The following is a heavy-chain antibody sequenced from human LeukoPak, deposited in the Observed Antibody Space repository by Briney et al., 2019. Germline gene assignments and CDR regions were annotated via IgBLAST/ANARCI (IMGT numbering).Heavy chain of an antibody. CDR1: GFTFSSYW. CDR3: AREGVGTYFFDH. D-gene: IGHD1-26*01. V-gene: IGHV3-7*01. J-gene: IGHJ4*02. CDR2: MNIDGSEK. Sequence: GGSLRLSCAASGFTFSSYWMGWVRQAPGKRLEWVANMNIDGSEKYYADSVKGRFTISRDNARNSVYLQMNSLRVEDTAVYYCAREGVGTYFFDHWGQGTLVTVSS.